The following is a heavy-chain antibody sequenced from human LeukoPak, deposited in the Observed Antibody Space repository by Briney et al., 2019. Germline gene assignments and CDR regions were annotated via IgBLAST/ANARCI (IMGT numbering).Heavy chain of an antibody. V-gene: IGHV4-59*01. CDR2: IYYSGST. CDR3: ARVTDRGYSYGYDY. J-gene: IGHJ4*02. CDR1: GGSISSYY. Sequence: PSETLSLTCTVSGGSISSYYWSRIRQPPGKGLEWIGYIYYSGSTNYNPSLKSRVTISVDTSKNQFSLKLSSVTAADTAVYYCARVTDRGYSYGYDYWGQGTLVTVSS. D-gene: IGHD5-18*01.